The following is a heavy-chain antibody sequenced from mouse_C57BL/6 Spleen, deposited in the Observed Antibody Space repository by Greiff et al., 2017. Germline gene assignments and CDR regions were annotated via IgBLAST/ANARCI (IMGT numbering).Heavy chain of an antibody. D-gene: IGHD1-1*02. J-gene: IGHJ3*01. CDR2: ISYDGSN. CDR3: ARDGLGGSPFAY. V-gene: IGHV3-6*01. Sequence: EVQLVESGPGLVKPSQSLSLTCSVTGYSITSGFYWNWIRQFPGNKLEWLGYISYDGSNNYNPSLKNRISITRDTSKNQFFLKLNSVTTEDTATYYCARDGLGGSPFAYWGQGTLVTVSA. CDR1: GYSITSGFY.